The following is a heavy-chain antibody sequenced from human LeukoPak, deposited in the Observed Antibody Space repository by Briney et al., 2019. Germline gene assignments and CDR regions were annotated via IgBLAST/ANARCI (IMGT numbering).Heavy chain of an antibody. V-gene: IGHV3-64*01. CDR1: GFTFSSYA. CDR3: ARDWGSGSYYTYYFDY. CDR2: ISSNGGST. Sequence: GGSLRLSCAASGFTFSSYAMHWVRQAPGKGLEYVSAISSNGGSTYYANSVKGRFTISRDNSKNTLYLQMGSLRAEDMAVYYCARDWGSGSYYTYYFDYWGQGTLVTVSS. D-gene: IGHD1-26*01. J-gene: IGHJ4*02.